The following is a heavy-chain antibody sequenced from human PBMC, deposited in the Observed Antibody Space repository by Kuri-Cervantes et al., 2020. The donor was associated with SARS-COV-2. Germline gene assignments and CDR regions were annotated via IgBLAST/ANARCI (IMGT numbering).Heavy chain of an antibody. V-gene: IGHV1-58*02. Sequence: SVNVSCKASGSTFSGSAIQLVRQARGQRLEGRGWIVVVSGNTDYAREFQERVTITRDMSTTTVYMELSGLRSHDTAMYYCAPFYYRSINNWSAHWGQGTQVTVSS. CDR1: GSTFSGSA. D-gene: IGHD3-10*01. CDR3: APFYYRSINNWSAH. J-gene: IGHJ5*02. CDR2: IVVVSGNT.